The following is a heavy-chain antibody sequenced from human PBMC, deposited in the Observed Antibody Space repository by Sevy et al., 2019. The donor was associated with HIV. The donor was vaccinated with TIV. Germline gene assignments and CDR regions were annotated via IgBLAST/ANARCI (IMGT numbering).Heavy chain of an antibody. CDR3: ARGYEWLGENWFDP. J-gene: IGHJ5*02. CDR1: GYTFTSYG. D-gene: IGHD6-19*01. V-gene: IGHV1-18*01. Sequence: ASVKVSCKASGYTFTSYGISWVRQAPGQGLEWMGWISAYNGNTNYAQTLQGRVTMTTDTSTSTAYMELRSLRSDDTAVYYCARGYEWLGENWFDPWGQGTLVTVSS. CDR2: ISAYNGNT.